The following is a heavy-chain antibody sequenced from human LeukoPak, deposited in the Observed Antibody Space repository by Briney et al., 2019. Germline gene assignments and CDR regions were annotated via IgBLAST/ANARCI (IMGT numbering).Heavy chain of an antibody. D-gene: IGHD3-22*01. CDR2: ISSSSSYI. J-gene: IGHJ6*02. V-gene: IGHV3-21*01. Sequence: PGGSLRLSCAASGFTFDDYGMSWVRQAPGKGLEWVSSISSSSSYIYYADSVKGRFTISRDNAKNSLYLQMNSLRAEDTAVYYCAMSNYYDSSGYYYYYYGMDVWGQGTTVTVSS. CDR3: AMSNYYDSSGYYYYYYGMDV. CDR1: GFTFDDYG.